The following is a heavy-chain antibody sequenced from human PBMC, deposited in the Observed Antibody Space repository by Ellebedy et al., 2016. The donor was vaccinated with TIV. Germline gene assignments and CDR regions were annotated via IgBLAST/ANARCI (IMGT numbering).Heavy chain of an antibody. V-gene: IGHV3-64*01. Sequence: GESLRISCAASGFTFSSYAMHWVRQAPGKGLEYVSAISSNGGSTYYANSVKDRFTISRDNSKNKLYLQMGSLRAEDMAVYYCARGERYSYGFDYWGQGTLVTVSS. CDR1: GFTFSSYA. D-gene: IGHD5-18*01. J-gene: IGHJ4*02. CDR3: ARGERYSYGFDY. CDR2: ISSNGGST.